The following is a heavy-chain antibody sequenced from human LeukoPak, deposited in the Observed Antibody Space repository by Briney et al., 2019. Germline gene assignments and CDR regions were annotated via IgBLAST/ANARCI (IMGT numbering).Heavy chain of an antibody. J-gene: IGHJ6*03. V-gene: IGHV3-48*04. Sequence: PGGSLRLSCAASGFTFSSYSMNWVRQAPGKGREWVSYISSSSSTIYYADSVKGRFTISRDNAKNTLYLQMNSLRAEDTAVYYCARENGSGSSQTYYYYYYMDVWGKGTTVTVSS. CDR3: ARENGSGSSQTYYYYYYMDV. D-gene: IGHD3-10*01. CDR1: GFTFSSYS. CDR2: ISSSSSTI.